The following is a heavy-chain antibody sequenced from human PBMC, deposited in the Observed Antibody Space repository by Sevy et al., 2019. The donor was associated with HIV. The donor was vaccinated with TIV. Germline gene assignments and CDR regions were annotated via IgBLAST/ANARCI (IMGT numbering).Heavy chain of an antibody. V-gene: IGHV4-39*01. CDR2: IYYSGST. CDR1: GGSISSSSYY. Sequence: SETLSLTCTVSGGSISSSSYYWGWIRQPPGKGLEWIGSIYYSGSTYYNPSLKSRVTISVDTSKNQFSLKLSSVTAADTAVYYCARLLQIAVAGYEYFQHWGQGTLVTVSS. CDR3: ARLLQIAVAGYEYFQH. D-gene: IGHD6-19*01. J-gene: IGHJ1*01.